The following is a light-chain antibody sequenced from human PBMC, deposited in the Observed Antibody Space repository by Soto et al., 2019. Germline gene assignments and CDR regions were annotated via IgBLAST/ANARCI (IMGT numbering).Light chain of an antibody. Sequence: EVVMTQSPATLSVSPGDRATLYCRASQSVHNNLAWYQQKPGQAPRLLIFDTSTRATDIPIRFTGGGSGTAFTLTFSTLQSEDFSVYYCQHYEILPFTFGGGTKVEIK. CDR1: QSVHNN. V-gene: IGKV3-15*01. CDR3: QHYEILPFT. J-gene: IGKJ4*01. CDR2: DTS.